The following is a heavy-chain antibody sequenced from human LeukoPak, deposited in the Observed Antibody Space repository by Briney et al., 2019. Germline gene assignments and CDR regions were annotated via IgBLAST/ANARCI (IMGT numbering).Heavy chain of an antibody. V-gene: IGHV4-39*07. CDR1: GGSISTSNYY. CDR3: ARPVAVSFLRPGDWFDP. CDR2: IFYSGST. Sequence: SETLSLTCTVSGGSISTSNYYWGWIRQPPGKGLEWIGNIFYSGSTYYSPSLKSRVTISVDTSKNQFSLKLSSVTAADTAVYYCARPVAVSFLRPGDWFDPWGQGTLVTVSS. J-gene: IGHJ5*02. D-gene: IGHD6-19*01.